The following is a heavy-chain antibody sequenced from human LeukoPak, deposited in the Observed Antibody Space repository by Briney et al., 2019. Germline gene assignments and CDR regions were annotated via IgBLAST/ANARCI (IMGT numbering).Heavy chain of an antibody. Sequence: PGGSLRLSCAASGFTFSSYEMNWVRQAPGKGLEWVSYISSSGSTIYYADSVKGRFTISRDNAKNSLYLQMNSLGAEDTAVYYCARGRPYYDILTGPPGYFQHWGQGTLVTVSS. CDR3: ARGRPYYDILTGPPGYFQH. CDR1: GFTFSSYE. D-gene: IGHD3-9*01. J-gene: IGHJ1*01. V-gene: IGHV3-48*03. CDR2: ISSSGSTI.